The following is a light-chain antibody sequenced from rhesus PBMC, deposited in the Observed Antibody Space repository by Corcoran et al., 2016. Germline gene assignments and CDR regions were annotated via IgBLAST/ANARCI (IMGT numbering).Light chain of an antibody. J-gene: IGKJ3*01. CDR2: GSS. CDR3: QETSNLFT. V-gene: IGKV3-31*02. CDR1: QSVGGK. Sequence: EIVMTQSPATLSLSPGETATISCRTSQSVGGKLAWYQQKHGQAPRPLNSGSSSRATGLPDRFSGGGSGTDFSLTIRSLEPEDFAVYYCQETSNLFTFGPGTKLDIK.